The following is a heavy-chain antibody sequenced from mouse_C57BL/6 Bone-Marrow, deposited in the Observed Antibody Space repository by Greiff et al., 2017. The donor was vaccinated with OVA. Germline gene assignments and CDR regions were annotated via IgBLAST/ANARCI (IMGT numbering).Heavy chain of an antibody. CDR1: GFTFSSYA. CDR3: ARDRSNAWFAY. Sequence: EVQLVESGGGLVKPGGSLKLSCAASGFTFSSYAMSWVRQTPEKRLEWVATISDGGSYTYYPDNVKGRFTISRDNAKNNLYLQMSHLKSEDTAMYYCARDRSNAWFAYWGQGTLVTVSA. CDR2: ISDGGSYT. D-gene: IGHD1-1*01. J-gene: IGHJ3*01. V-gene: IGHV5-4*01.